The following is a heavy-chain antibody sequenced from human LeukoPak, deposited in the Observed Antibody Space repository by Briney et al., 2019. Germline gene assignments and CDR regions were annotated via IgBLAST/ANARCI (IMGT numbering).Heavy chain of an antibody. CDR2: ISAYNGNT. J-gene: IGHJ6*02. Sequence: ASVNVSCKASGGTFSSYAISWVRQAPGQGLEWMGWISAYNGNTNYAQKLQGRVTMTTDTSTSTAYMELRSLRSDDTAVYYCARAPPCSSTSCYYYGMDVWGQGTTVTVSS. CDR3: ARAPPCSSTSCYYYGMDV. D-gene: IGHD2-2*01. V-gene: IGHV1-18*01. CDR1: GGTFSSYA.